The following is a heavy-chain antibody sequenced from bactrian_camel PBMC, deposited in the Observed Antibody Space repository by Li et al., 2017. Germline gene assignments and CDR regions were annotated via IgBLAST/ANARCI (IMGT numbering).Heavy chain of an antibody. Sequence: VESGGNSVQAGGSLRLSCAASGYTYSSYCMGWFRQAPGKGLEWVSGTNYGGVSAYYAESVKGRFTISRDNAKNTVYLQMNSLKPEDTAVYYCVRDISYYTDYAARSGFGYWGQGTQVTVS. V-gene: IGHV3S25*01. J-gene: IGHJ6*01. D-gene: IGHD4*01. CDR1: GYTYSSYC. CDR2: TNYGGVSA. CDR3: VRDISYYTDYAARSGFGY.